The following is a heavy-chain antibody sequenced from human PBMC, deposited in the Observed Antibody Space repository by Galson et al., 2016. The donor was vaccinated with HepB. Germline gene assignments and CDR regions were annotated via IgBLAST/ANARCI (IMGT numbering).Heavy chain of an antibody. CDR3: ARVRDGLELYFDS. CDR1: GFSLNASRLD. Sequence: ALVKPTQTLTLTCSFSGFSLNASRLDVAWIRQPPGKALEWLALIYWDVDKRYGPSLKSRLTITKDTSKNQVVLTMTDMDPVDTATYFCARVRDGLELYFDSWGQGTLVTVSS. D-gene: IGHD1-7*01. J-gene: IGHJ4*02. V-gene: IGHV2-5*05. CDR2: IYWDVDK.